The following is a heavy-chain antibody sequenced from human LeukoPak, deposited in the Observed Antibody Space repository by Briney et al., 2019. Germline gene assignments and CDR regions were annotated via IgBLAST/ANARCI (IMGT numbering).Heavy chain of an antibody. CDR1: GFTFTNSW. CDR3: ARGLRRFLEGGGPYYFDY. J-gene: IGHJ4*02. D-gene: IGHD3-3*01. V-gene: IGHV3-7*01. Sequence: PGGSLRLSCVASGFTFTNSWMTWVRQSPGKGLEWVANIMQDGSEKNYVDSVRGRFTISRDNARNSLYLQMNSLRAEDTAVYYCARGLRRFLEGGGPYYFDYWGQGTLVTVSS. CDR2: IMQDGSEK.